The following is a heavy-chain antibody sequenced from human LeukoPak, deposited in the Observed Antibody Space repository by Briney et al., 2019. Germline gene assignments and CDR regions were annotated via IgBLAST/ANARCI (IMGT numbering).Heavy chain of an antibody. Sequence: GGSLRLSCAASGFTFSSYAMSWVRQAPGKGLEWVSGISGNGGKIYYADSVKGRFTISRDNSKSTLFLQMNSLRGEDTAVYFCAKRDYYDDSGYAPLFDYWGQGTLVTVSP. J-gene: IGHJ4*02. V-gene: IGHV3-23*01. CDR1: GFTFSSYA. CDR3: AKRDYYDDSGYAPLFDY. D-gene: IGHD3-22*01. CDR2: ISGNGGKI.